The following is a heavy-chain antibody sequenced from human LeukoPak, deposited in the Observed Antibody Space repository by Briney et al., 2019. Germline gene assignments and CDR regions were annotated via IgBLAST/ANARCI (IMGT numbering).Heavy chain of an antibody. J-gene: IGHJ3*02. CDR1: GYTFTAYS. CDR3: ARELLEYCSSTSCYDRHDAFDI. D-gene: IGHD2-2*01. CDR2: INPNSGGT. V-gene: IGHV1-2*02. Sequence: PSVTVSCTASGYTFTAYSLHWVRQAPAQAREWMGLINPNSGGTNYGQKFKGRLNMTTDTSISIAYMEMSWMRSDDPAVYYCARELLEYCSSTSCYDRHDAFDIWGQGTMVTVSS.